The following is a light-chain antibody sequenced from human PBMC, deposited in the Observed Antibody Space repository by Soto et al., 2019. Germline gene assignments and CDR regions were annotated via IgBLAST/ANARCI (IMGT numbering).Light chain of an antibody. J-gene: IGKJ5*01. CDR3: QQRSNWSIT. CDR1: QTVSSNY. CDR2: GAS. Sequence: EIIFTQSPDTVSLSPWERATLSCMASQTVSSNYLAWCQQRPGQAPRLLIYGASTRAAGIPDRFSGSGSGTDFTLTISRLEPEDFAVYYCQQRSNWSITFGQGTRLEIK. V-gene: IGKV3D-20*02.